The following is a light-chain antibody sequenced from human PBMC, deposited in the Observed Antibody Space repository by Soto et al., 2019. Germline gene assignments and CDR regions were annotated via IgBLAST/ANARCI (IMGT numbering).Light chain of an antibody. V-gene: IGKV1-5*03. CDR2: KAS. CDR3: QQYNSYPIT. J-gene: IGKJ5*01. Sequence: DIQMTQSPSTLSVSVGDRVTITCRASQSISSWLAWYQQKPGKAPKSLIYKASSLESGVPSRFSGSGSGTAFTLNISSLQPDDFATYYCQQYNSYPITFGPGTQLEIK. CDR1: QSISSW.